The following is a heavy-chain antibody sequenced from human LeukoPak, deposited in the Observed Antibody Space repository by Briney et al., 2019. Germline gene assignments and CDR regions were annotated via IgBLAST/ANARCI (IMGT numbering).Heavy chain of an antibody. Sequence: GSLRLSCAASGFTFSSYGMHWVRQAPGKGLEWVAVILSDGSKEFYTDSVKGRFTISRDNSKNTLYLQMNSLRAEDTAVYYCARRVYNSGWYIDYWGQGTLVTVSS. CDR3: ARRVYNSGWYIDY. CDR2: ILSDGSKE. D-gene: IGHD6-19*01. CDR1: GFTFSSYG. J-gene: IGHJ4*02. V-gene: IGHV3-33*01.